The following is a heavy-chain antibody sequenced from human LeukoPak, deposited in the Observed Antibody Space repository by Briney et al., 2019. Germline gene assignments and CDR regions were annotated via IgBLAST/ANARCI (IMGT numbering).Heavy chain of an antibody. CDR1: GFTFSNHD. D-gene: IGHD6-6*01. J-gene: IGHJ6*03. CDR3: ARVSYSSSSWAYLYYYYMDV. Sequence: GGSLRLSCAASGFTFSNHDMNWVRQAPGKGLEWVSYITTSGSSTYYADSVKGRFTISRDNAKNSLYLQMNSLRAEDTAVYYCARVSYSSSSWAYLYYYYMDVWGKGTTVTVPS. V-gene: IGHV3-48*03. CDR2: ITTSGSST.